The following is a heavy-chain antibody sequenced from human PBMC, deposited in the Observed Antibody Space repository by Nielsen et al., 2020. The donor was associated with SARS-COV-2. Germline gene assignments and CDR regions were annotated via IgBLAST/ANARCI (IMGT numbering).Heavy chain of an antibody. J-gene: IGHJ4*02. Sequence: ASVKDSCKASGYTFTSYYMHWVRQAPAQRLEWMGIINPSGGSTSYAQKFQGRVTMTRDTSTSTVYMELSSLRSEDTAVYYCARDLFGSDYYDSSGYYYWDDYWGQGTLVTVSS. V-gene: IGHV1-46*03. D-gene: IGHD3-22*01. CDR2: INPSGGST. CDR1: GYTFTSYY. CDR3: ARDLFGSDYYDSSGYYYWDDY.